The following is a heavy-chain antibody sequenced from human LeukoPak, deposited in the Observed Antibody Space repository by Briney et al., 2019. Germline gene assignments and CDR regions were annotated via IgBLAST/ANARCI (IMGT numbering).Heavy chain of an antibody. CDR3: ARVPLRYFDWSRMDV. D-gene: IGHD3-9*01. CDR2: INHSGST. CDR1: GGSFSGYY. J-gene: IGHJ6*02. V-gene: IGHV4-34*01. Sequence: SETLSLTCAVYGGSFSGYYWSWIRQPPGKGLEWVGEINHSGSTNYNPSLKSRVTISVDTSKNQFSLQLSSVTAADTAVYYCARVPLRYFDWSRMDVWGQGTTVTVSS.